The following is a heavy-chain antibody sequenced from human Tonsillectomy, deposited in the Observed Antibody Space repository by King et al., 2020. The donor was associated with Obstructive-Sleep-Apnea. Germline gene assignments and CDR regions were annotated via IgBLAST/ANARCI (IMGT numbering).Heavy chain of an antibody. Sequence: LQLQESGPGLVKPSETLYLPCTVSVGSISSNTYYWGWSRQPPGKGLEWIGSVYYSGSTYYNPSLKRRVTISVYTSKNQFSLKLTSVTAADTAVYYCARDLNVWFGEFHEPPWGQGTLVTVSS. CDR3: ARDLNVWFGEFHEPP. CDR1: VGSISSNTYY. V-gene: IGHV4-39*07. CDR2: VYYSGST. D-gene: IGHD3-10*01. J-gene: IGHJ5*02.